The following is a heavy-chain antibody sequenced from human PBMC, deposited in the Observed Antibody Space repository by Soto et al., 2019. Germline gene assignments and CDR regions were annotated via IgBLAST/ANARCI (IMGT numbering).Heavy chain of an antibody. CDR1: GFTFSSYG. D-gene: IGHD1-26*01. J-gene: IGHJ4*02. CDR3: ARDNEGATAFDY. V-gene: IGHV3-33*01. Sequence: QVQLVESGGGVVQPGRSLRLSCAASGFTFSSYGMQWVRQAPGKGLEWVAVIWYDGSNKYYADSVKGRFTISRDNSKNTLYLQMNSLRAEDTAVYYCARDNEGATAFDYWGQGTLVTVSS. CDR2: IWYDGSNK.